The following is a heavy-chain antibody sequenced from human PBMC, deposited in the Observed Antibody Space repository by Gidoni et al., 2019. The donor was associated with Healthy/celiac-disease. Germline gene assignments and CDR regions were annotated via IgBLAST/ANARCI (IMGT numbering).Heavy chain of an antibody. CDR3: ARLPPDRYFDWPTGGDAFDI. V-gene: IGHV4-39*01. CDR2: IYYSGST. D-gene: IGHD3-9*01. CDR1: VGSISSSSYY. Sequence: QLQLQESGPGLVKPSETLSLTCTVSVGSISSSSYYWGWIRQPPGKGLEWIGSIYYSGSTYYNPSLKSRVTISVDTSKNQFSLKLSSVTAADTAVYYCARLPPDRYFDWPTGGDAFDIWGQGTMVTVSS. J-gene: IGHJ3*02.